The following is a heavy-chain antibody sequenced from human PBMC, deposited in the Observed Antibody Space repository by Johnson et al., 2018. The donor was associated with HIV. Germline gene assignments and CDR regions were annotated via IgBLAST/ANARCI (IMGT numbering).Heavy chain of an antibody. CDR1: GFTFSSYA. D-gene: IGHD6-13*01. CDR3: GRGLGAAAGVFDI. V-gene: IGHV3-30-3*01. CDR2: ISYDGSNK. J-gene: IGHJ3*02. Sequence: QVQLVESGGGVVQPGRSLRLSCAASGFTFSSYAMHWVRQAPGKGLEWVAVISYDGSNKYYADSVKGRFTISRDNSKNTLYLQMNSRRAEETAVYYCGRGLGAAAGVFDIWGQGTMVTVSS.